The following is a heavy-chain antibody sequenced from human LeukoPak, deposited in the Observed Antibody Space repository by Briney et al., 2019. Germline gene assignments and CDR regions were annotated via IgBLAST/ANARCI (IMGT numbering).Heavy chain of an antibody. CDR2: INHSGST. J-gene: IGHJ6*03. CDR3: ARVSEYYYMDV. Sequence: SETLSLTCAVYGGSFSGYYWSWIRQPPGKGLEWIGEINHSGSTNYNPSLKSRVTISVDTSKNQFSLKLSSVTAADTAVYYCARVSEYYYMDVWGKGTTVTISS. V-gene: IGHV4-34*01. CDR1: GGSFSGYY.